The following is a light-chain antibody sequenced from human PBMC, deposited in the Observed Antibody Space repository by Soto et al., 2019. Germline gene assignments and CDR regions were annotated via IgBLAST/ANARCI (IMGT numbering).Light chain of an antibody. CDR2: GAS. CDR1: QSISTN. Sequence: IVMTQSPATLSVSPGERASLSCRASQSISTNLAWYQQKPGQAPRLLIYGASTRATGIPARFSGSGSGTEFTLTISSPQSEDFAVDYCQQYDKWPLTFGPGTKVDSK. J-gene: IGKJ3*01. V-gene: IGKV3-15*01. CDR3: QQYDKWPLT.